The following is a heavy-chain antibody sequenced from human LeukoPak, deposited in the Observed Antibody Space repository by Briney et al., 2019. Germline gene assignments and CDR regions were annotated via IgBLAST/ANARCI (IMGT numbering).Heavy chain of an antibody. D-gene: IGHD5-12*01. CDR1: GGSISSGDYY. CDR3: AGHQWMYNWFDP. CDR2: IYYSGST. V-gene: IGHV4-30-4*08. Sequence: PSETLSLTCTFSGGSISSGDYYWSWIRQPPGKGLEWIGYIYYSGSTYYNTSLKSRVTISVDTSKNQFSLKLSSVTAADTAVYYCAGHQWMYNWFDPWGQGTLVTVSS. J-gene: IGHJ5*02.